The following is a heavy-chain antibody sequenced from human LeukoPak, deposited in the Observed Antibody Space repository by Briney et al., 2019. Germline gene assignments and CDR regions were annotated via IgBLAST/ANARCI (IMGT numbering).Heavy chain of an antibody. CDR2: IKQDGSQR. D-gene: IGHD6-6*01. CDR3: ARRGGSSSRRSPIDY. Sequence: GGSLRLSRTASGFTFSDYWMTWVRQAPGKGPEWVANIKQDGSQRYYVDTVRGRFTISRDNAKNSLFLQMNGLRAEDTAVYYCARRGGSSSRRSPIDYWGQGTLVTVSS. J-gene: IGHJ4*02. CDR1: GFTFSDYW. V-gene: IGHV3-7*01.